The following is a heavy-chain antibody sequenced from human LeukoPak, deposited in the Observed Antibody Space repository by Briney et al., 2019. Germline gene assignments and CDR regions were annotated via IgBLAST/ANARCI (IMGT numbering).Heavy chain of an antibody. J-gene: IGHJ4*02. Sequence: TGGSLRLSCAASGFTFSSYAMHWVRQAPGKGLEWVAVISYDGSNKYYAGSVKGRFTISRDNSKNTLYLQMNSLRAEDTAVYFCARDGWLSLLYYFDYRGQGTLVTVSS. CDR3: ARDGWLSLLYYFDY. D-gene: IGHD3-22*01. CDR1: GFTFSSYA. CDR2: ISYDGSNK. V-gene: IGHV3-30-3*01.